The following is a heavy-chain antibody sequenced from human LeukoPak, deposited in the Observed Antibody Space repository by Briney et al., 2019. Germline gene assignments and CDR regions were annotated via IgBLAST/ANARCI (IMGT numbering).Heavy chain of an antibody. CDR2: INPSGGST. Sequence: ASVKVSCKACGYTFTNYYMHWVRQAPGQGLEWMGIINPSGGSTSSAQKFQGRVTMTRDTSTSTFYMELSSLRSEDTAVYYCARDHRDSSSSRGYYFDYWGQGTLVTVSS. V-gene: IGHV1-46*01. D-gene: IGHD6-6*01. CDR3: ARDHRDSSSSRGYYFDY. J-gene: IGHJ4*02. CDR1: GYTFTNYY.